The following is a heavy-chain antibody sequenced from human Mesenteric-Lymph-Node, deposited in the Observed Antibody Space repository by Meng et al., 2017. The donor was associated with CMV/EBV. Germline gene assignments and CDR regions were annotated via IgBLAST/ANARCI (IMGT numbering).Heavy chain of an antibody. V-gene: IGHV3-23*01. Sequence: GESLKISCAASGFTFSNYAMSWVRQAPGKGLEWVSGITASGSTTYYAVSVRGRFTISRDNAKNSLYLQMNSLRADDTAVYYCARRGGGGYHNGAFDIWGRGTMVTVSS. J-gene: IGHJ3*02. CDR2: ITASGSTT. D-gene: IGHD5-24*01. CDR3: ARRGGGGYHNGAFDI. CDR1: GFTFSNYA.